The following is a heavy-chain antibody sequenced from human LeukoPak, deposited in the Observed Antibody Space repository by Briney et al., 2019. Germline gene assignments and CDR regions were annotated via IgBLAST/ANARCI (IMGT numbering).Heavy chain of an antibody. Sequence: MPGGSLRLSCAASGFSFSNCSTTWVRQAPGKGLEWVSSISSSSTYIYYADSLEGRFTISRDNVRNSLYLQMNSLRAEDTAVYYCAGDYEGNLAFDIWGQGTMVTVSS. CDR3: AGDYEGNLAFDI. CDR1: GFSFSNCS. D-gene: IGHD4-23*01. V-gene: IGHV3-21*01. CDR2: ISSSSTYI. J-gene: IGHJ3*02.